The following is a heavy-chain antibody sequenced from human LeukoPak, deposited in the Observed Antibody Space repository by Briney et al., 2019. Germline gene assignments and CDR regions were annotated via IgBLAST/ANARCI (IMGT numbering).Heavy chain of an antibody. CDR2: IYYSGST. J-gene: IGHJ4*02. CDR1: GGSISGYY. Sequence: SETLSLTCTVSGGSISGYYWSWIRQPPGKGLEWIGYIYYSGSTNYNPSLKSRVTISIDMSKNQFSLKLSSVTAADTAVYYCARDYGGKFDYWGQGTLVTVSS. D-gene: IGHD4-23*01. V-gene: IGHV4-59*01. CDR3: ARDYGGKFDY.